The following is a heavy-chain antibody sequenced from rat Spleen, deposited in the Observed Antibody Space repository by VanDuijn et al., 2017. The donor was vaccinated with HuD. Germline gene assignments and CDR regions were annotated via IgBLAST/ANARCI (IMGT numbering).Heavy chain of an antibody. CDR2: INSAGST. V-gene: IGHV3-3*01. J-gene: IGHJ3*01. CDR3: ARGIRGTGFAY. D-gene: IGHD4-3*01. CDR1: GYSITSSYR. Sequence: EVQLQESGPGLVKPSQSLSPTCSVTGYSITSSYRWNWIRKFPGNKLEWMGYINSAGSTNYNPSLKSRISLTRDTSKNQFFLQVNSVTTEDTATYYCARGIRGTGFAYWGQGTLVTVSS.